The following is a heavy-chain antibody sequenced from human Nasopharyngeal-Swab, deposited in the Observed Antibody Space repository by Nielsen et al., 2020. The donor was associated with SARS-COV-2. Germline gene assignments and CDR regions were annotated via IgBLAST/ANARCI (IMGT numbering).Heavy chain of an antibody. J-gene: IGHJ6*02. D-gene: IGHD2-2*01. V-gene: IGHV4-34*01. CDR1: GGSFSGYY. CDR3: ARGIVVVPAAMAYYYYYGMDV. CDR2: INHSGST. Sequence: SETLSLTCAVYGGSFSGYYWRWIRQPPGKGLEWIGEINHSGSTNYNPSLKRRVTISVDTSKNQFSLKLSSVTAADTAVYYCARGIVVVPAAMAYYYYYGMDVWGQGTTVTVSS.